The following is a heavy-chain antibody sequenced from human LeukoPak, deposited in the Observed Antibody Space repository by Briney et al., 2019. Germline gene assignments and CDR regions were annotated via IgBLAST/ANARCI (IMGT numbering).Heavy chain of an antibody. J-gene: IGHJ4*02. V-gene: IGHV3-9*01. D-gene: IGHD6-13*01. CDR2: ISRNSGSI. CDR3: ASLIAAARRGIAAASDY. Sequence: GGSLRLSCAASGFTFDDYAMHWVRQAPGKGLEWVSGISRNSGSIGYADSVKGRFTISRDNAKNSLYLQMNSLRAEDTAVYYCASLIAAARRGIAAASDYWGQGTLVTVSS. CDR1: GFTFDDYA.